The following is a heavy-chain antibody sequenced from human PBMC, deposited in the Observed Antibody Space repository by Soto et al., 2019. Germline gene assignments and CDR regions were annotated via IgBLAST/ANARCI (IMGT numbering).Heavy chain of an antibody. CDR1: GGSFSGYY. Sequence: SETLSLTCAVYGGSFSGYYWSWIRQPPGKGLEWIGEINHSGSTNYNPSLKSRVTISVDTSKNQFSLKLNSVTAADTAVYYCARGEGNTAMVRHWFDPWGQGNLVTVAT. CDR2: INHSGST. D-gene: IGHD5-18*01. CDR3: ARGEGNTAMVRHWFDP. J-gene: IGHJ5*02. V-gene: IGHV4-34*01.